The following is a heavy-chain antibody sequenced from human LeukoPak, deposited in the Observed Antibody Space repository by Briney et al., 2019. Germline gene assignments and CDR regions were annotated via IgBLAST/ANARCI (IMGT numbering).Heavy chain of an antibody. J-gene: IGHJ4*02. CDR3: ARGDSATYAGDY. V-gene: IGHV1-18*04. CDR1: GYTFTGYY. CDR2: ISAYNGNT. Sequence: ASVKVSCKASGYTFTGYYMHWVRQAPGQGLEWMGWISAYNGNTNYAPEVQGRVTMATGTSTSTAYMELRSLRSDDTAVYYCARGDSATYAGDYWGQGALVTVSS. D-gene: IGHD1-26*01.